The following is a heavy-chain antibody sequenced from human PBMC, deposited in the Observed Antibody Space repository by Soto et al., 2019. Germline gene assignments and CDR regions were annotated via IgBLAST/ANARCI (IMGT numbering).Heavy chain of an antibody. D-gene: IGHD3-10*01. CDR2: IWYDGSNK. J-gene: IGHJ6*02. CDR3: ARDGSNLRSGLLWFGESYYYGMDV. Sequence: PGGSLRLSCAASGFTFSSYGMHWVRQAPGKGLEWVAVIWYDGSNKYYADSVKGRFTISRDNSKNTLYLQMNSLRAEDTAVYYCARDGSNLRSGLLWFGESYYYGMDVWGQGTTVTVSS. V-gene: IGHV3-33*01. CDR1: GFTFSSYG.